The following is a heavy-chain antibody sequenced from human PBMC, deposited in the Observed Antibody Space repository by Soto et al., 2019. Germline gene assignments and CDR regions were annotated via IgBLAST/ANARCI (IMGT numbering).Heavy chain of an antibody. Sequence: ASETLSLTCTVSGGSIISGGYYWSWIRQHPGKGLEWIGYIYYSGSTYYNPSLKSRVTISVDTSKNQFSLKLSSVTAADTAVYYCARCPGIMAKIDYWGQGTLVTVSS. CDR1: GGSIISGGYY. J-gene: IGHJ4*02. CDR2: IYYSGST. D-gene: IGHD3-16*01. CDR3: ARCPGIMAKIDY. V-gene: IGHV4-31*03.